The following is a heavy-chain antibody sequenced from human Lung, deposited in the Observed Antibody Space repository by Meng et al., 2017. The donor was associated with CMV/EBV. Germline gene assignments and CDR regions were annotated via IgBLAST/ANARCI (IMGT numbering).Heavy chain of an antibody. Sequence: QVQLVESGGXXVKPGXALRRSCAAAGFSFSDYYMSCIRQAPGKGLEWVSYISSSSSYTNYADSVKGRFTISRDNAKNSLYLQMNSLRAEDTAVYYCARSEHYYDSSGYYSPTGLFDYWGQGTLVTVSS. CDR1: GFSFSDYY. CDR2: ISSSSSYT. J-gene: IGHJ4*02. CDR3: ARSEHYYDSSGYYSPTGLFDY. V-gene: IGHV3-11*05. D-gene: IGHD3-22*01.